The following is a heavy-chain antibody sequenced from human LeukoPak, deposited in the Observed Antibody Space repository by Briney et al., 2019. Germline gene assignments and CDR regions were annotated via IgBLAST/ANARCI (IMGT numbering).Heavy chain of an antibody. CDR1: GGSISSYY. D-gene: IGHD3-3*01. CDR3: AKTYYDFWSGPAGAFDI. Sequence: SETLSLTCTVSGGSISSYYWSWIRQPPGKGLEWIGYIYYSGSTNYNPSLKSRVTISVDTSKNQFSLKLSSVTAADTAVYYCAKTYYDFWSGPAGAFDIWGQGTMVTVSS. J-gene: IGHJ3*02. V-gene: IGHV4-59*08. CDR2: IYYSGST.